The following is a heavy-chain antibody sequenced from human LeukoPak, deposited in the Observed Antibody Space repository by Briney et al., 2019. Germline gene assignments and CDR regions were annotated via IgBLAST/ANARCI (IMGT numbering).Heavy chain of an antibody. D-gene: IGHD3-3*01. J-gene: IGHJ4*02. V-gene: IGHV3-21*01. CDR3: ASVYDFLRGDY. CDR2: ISSSSSYI. CDR1: GFTFSSYS. Sequence: GGSLRLSCAASGFTFSSYSMNWVRQAPGKGLEWVSSISSSSSYIYYADSVKGRFTISRDNAKNSLYLQMDSLRAEDTAVYYCASVYDFLRGDYWGQGTLVTVSS.